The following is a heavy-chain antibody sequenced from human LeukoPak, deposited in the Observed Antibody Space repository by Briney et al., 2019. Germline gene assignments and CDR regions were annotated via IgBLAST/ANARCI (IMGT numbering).Heavy chain of an antibody. CDR2: IAADGGVK. D-gene: IGHD6-19*01. CDR3: AREATWGQWYFDH. CDR1: GITFSSHG. J-gene: IGHJ4*02. V-gene: IGHV3-30*03. Sequence: PGGSLSLSCVASGITFSSHGMDWVRQAPGKGLEWVAVIAADGGVKHYADSVKGRFTLSRDNSKNTLYLQMNSLSVEDTAVYYCAREATWGQWYFDHWGQGTPVTVSS.